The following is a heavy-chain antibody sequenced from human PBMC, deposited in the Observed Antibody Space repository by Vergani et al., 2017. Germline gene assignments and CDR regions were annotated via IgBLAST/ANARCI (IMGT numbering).Heavy chain of an antibody. Sequence: QVRLQESGPGLVKPSETLSLTCSVSGGSMSGYYWSWIRQPPGKGLEWIGYIYYSGSTYYNPSLKSRVTISVDTSKNQFSLKLSSVTAADTAVYYCAASPVLRYFDWLLGWFDPWGQGTLVTVSS. V-gene: IGHV4-59*06. CDR3: AASPVLRYFDWLLGWFDP. CDR1: GGSMSGYY. CDR2: IYYSGST. D-gene: IGHD3-9*01. J-gene: IGHJ5*02.